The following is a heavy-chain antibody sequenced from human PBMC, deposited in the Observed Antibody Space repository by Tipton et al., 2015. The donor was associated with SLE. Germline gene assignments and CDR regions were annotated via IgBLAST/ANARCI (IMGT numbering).Heavy chain of an antibody. Sequence: SLRLSCAASGFTFSSYWMYWVRQAPGKGPVLVSRINSDGSSTTYADSVKGRFTTSRDNAKNTVFLQMNSLGAEDTARYYCARSRVVDSYDALDIWGQGTMVTVSS. D-gene: IGHD3-22*01. CDR2: INSDGSST. CDR3: ARSRVVDSYDALDI. V-gene: IGHV3-74*01. CDR1: GFTFSSYW. J-gene: IGHJ3*02.